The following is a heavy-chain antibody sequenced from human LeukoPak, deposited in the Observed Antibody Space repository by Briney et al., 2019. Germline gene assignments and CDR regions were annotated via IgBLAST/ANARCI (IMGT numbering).Heavy chain of an antibody. V-gene: IGHV3-11*01. CDR2: ISSSGSTI. D-gene: IGHD3-3*01. CDR1: GFTFSDYY. Sequence: PGGSLRLSCAASGFTFSDYYMSWIRQAPGKGLEWVSYISSSGSTIYYADSVKGRFTISRDNSKNTLYLQMNSLRAEDTAVYYCAKDRPSDFWLIYYFDYWGQGTLVTVSS. J-gene: IGHJ4*02. CDR3: AKDRPSDFWLIYYFDY.